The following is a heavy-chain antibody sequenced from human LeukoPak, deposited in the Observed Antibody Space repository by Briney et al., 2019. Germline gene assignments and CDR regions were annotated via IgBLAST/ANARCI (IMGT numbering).Heavy chain of an antibody. D-gene: IGHD2-21*01. CDR1: GASISSGSYY. J-gene: IGHJ6*03. CDR2: IYTSGST. Sequence: SQTLSLTCTVSGASISSGSYYWSWIRQPAGKGLEWIGRIYTSGSTNDNPSLKNRVTISIDTSKNQFSLILKSVTAADTAVYYCAGAALGHYFHYMDVWGKGTTVTVSS. V-gene: IGHV4-61*02. CDR3: AGAALGHYFHYMDV.